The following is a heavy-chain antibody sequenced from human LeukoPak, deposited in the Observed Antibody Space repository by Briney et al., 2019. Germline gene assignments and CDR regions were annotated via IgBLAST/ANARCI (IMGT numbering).Heavy chain of an antibody. V-gene: IGHV3-7*01. CDR3: ARGGSLSGYNVY. Sequence: PGGSLRLSCAASGFTFSSYWMTWVRQAPGKGLEWAANIKQDGSEKYYVDSVKGRFTISRDDAKSSLYLQMNSLRAEDTAVYFCARGGSLSGYNVYWGQGTLVTVSS. J-gene: IGHJ4*02. CDR2: IKQDGSEK. D-gene: IGHD3-22*01. CDR1: GFTFSSYW.